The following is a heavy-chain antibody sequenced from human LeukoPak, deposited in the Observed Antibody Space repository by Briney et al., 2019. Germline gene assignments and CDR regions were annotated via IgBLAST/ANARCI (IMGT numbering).Heavy chain of an antibody. CDR1: GFTFSSYG. CDR2: ISYDGSNK. CDR3: AKGLGGNSPQDY. J-gene: IGHJ4*02. Sequence: GGSLRLSCAASGFTFSSYGMHWVRQAPGKGLEWVAVISYDGSNKYYADSVKGRFTISRDNSKNTLYLQMNSLRAEDTAVYYCAKGLGGNSPQDYWGQGTLVTVSS. D-gene: IGHD4-23*01. V-gene: IGHV3-30*18.